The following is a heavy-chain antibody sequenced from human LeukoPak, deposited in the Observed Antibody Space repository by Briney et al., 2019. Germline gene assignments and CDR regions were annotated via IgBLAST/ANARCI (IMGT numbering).Heavy chain of an antibody. J-gene: IGHJ1*01. D-gene: IGHD6-6*01. CDR2: TSAYNGNT. V-gene: IGHV1-18*01. CDR3: ARGGRMSIAVWGQSAT. Sequence: ASVKVSCKASGYTFTSYGISWVRQAPGQGLEWMGWTSAYNGNTNYAQTLQGRVTITTDTTTSTDYMELRSVRSDDTAVYFCARGGRMSIAVWGQSATWGEGNLCSVSS. CDR1: GYTFTSYG.